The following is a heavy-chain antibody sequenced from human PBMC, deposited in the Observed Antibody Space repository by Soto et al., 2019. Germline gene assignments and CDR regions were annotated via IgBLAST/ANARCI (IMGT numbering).Heavy chain of an antibody. D-gene: IGHD3-3*01. CDR3: ARGDDFWSGYFPY. CDR2: IGTAGDT. CDR1: GFTFSSYD. J-gene: IGHJ4*02. V-gene: IGHV3-13*01. Sequence: EVRLVESGGGLVQPGGSLRLSCAASGFTFSSYDMYWVRQATGKGLEWVSAIGTAGDTFYPGSVKGRFTISRENAKNSLYLQMNSLRAEDTAVYYCARGDDFWSGYFPYWCQGPLVTVSS.